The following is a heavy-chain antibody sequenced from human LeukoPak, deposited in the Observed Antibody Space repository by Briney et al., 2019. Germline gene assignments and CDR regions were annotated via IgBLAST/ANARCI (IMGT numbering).Heavy chain of an antibody. CDR2: IYYSGST. CDR1: GGSISSYY. Sequence: SETLSLTCTVSGGSISSYYWSWIRQPPGKGLEWIGYIYYSGSTNYNPSLKSRVTISVDTSKNQFSLKLSSVTAADTAMYYCAREMTTVIHWYFDLWGRGTLVTVSS. CDR3: AREMTTVIHWYFDL. D-gene: IGHD4-17*01. J-gene: IGHJ2*01. V-gene: IGHV4-59*01.